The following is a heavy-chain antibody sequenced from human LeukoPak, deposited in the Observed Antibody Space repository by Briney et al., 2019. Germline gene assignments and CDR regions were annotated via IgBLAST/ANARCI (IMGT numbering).Heavy chain of an antibody. D-gene: IGHD4-23*01. Sequence: PSETLSLTCAVSGGSISGYYWTWIRQPPGKGLEWIGDIYHSGTTIYNPSLKSRVTISVDTSMNQFSLNLSSATAADTAVYYCARLTVGYFDLWGRGSLVTVSS. CDR1: GGSISGYY. CDR2: IYHSGTT. J-gene: IGHJ2*01. CDR3: ARLTVGYFDL. V-gene: IGHV4-59*01.